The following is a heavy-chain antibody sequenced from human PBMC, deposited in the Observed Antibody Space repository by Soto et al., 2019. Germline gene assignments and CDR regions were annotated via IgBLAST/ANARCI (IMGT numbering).Heavy chain of an antibody. CDR3: AYGWRYWLHPDDHTY. J-gene: IGHJ4*02. V-gene: IGHV3-30*03. Sequence: GGSLRLSCAASGFTFSDYAMHWVRQAPGKGLEWVAVVSHDGRNTHYADSVKGRFTISRDSSKNTVSLEMTSLRAEDTAVYYCAYGWRYWLHPDDHTYRSQGALDLVSA. D-gene: IGHD2-8*02. CDR2: VSHDGRNT. CDR1: GFTFSDYA.